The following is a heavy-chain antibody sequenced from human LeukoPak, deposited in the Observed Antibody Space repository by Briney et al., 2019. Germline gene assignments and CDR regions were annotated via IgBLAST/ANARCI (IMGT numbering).Heavy chain of an antibody. J-gene: IGHJ3*02. Sequence: GGSLGLSCAASGFTFSKYAMSWVRQVPGKGLEWVSSIGDSGSSTYYADSVKGRFIISRDNSKNTLYLQMSSLRVEDTAIYYCARRPYAGAFDIWGQGTMVTVSS. V-gene: IGHV3-23*01. D-gene: IGHD4-17*01. CDR1: GFTFSKYA. CDR3: ARRPYAGAFDI. CDR2: IGDSGSST.